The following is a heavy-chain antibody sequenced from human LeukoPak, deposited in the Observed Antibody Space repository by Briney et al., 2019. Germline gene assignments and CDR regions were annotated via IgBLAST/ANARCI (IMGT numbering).Heavy chain of an antibody. CDR3: AGESERFGGFDY. CDR2: INPSGGST. V-gene: IGHV1-46*01. CDR1: GYTFTSYY. Sequence: ASVKLSCKASGYTFTSYYMRWVRQAPGQGLEWVGIINPSGGSTSYAQKCQGSVTMTNDITTSTVYMEQSSRRSEDTAVYCCAGESERFGGFDYWGQGTLVTVSS. D-gene: IGHD3-10*01. J-gene: IGHJ4*02.